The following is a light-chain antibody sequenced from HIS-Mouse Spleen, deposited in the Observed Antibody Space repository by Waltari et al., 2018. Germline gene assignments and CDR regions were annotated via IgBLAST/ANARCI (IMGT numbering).Light chain of an antibody. J-gene: IGKJ4*01. CDR2: DAS. CDR3: QQYDNLLT. Sequence: DIQMTQSPSSLSASVGARATITCQASQDISNYLNWYQQKPGKAPKLLIYDASNLETGVPSRFSGSGSGTDFTFTISSLQPEDIATYYCQQYDNLLTFGGGTKVEIK. V-gene: IGKV1-33*01. CDR1: QDISNY.